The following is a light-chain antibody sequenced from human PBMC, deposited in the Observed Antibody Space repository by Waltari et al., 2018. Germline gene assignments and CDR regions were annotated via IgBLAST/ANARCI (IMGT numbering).Light chain of an antibody. CDR3: AAWDDSLNGL. Sequence: QSVLTQPPSAAGTPGQSVTISCSGRSSNIGSHNVNWYQKVPGTAPKLLIYSTNQRPSGVPARVPGSNSGASASLAISGLQSEDEAEYYCAAWDDSLNGLFGGVTKLTVL. J-gene: IGLJ2*01. CDR2: STN. V-gene: IGLV1-44*01. CDR1: SSNIGSHN.